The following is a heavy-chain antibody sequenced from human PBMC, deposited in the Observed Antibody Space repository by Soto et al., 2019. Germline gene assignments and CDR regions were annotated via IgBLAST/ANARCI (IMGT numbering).Heavy chain of an antibody. CDR1: GYAYTSNG. V-gene: IGHV1-18*01. D-gene: IGHD6-19*01. CDR3: ARDREAVAGTHYHYYGMDV. Sequence: TSVKVTCKDSGYAYTSNGISWVRQAPGQGLEWMGWISAYNGNTNYAQKFQGRVTMTTDTSTSTAYMELRSLRSDDTAVYYCARDREAVAGTHYHYYGMDVWGQGTTVTVSS. J-gene: IGHJ6*02. CDR2: ISAYNGNT.